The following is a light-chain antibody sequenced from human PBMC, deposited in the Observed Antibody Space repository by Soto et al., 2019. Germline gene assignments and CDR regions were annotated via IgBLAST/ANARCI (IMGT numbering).Light chain of an antibody. CDR2: GAS. CDR1: QSVGSL. Sequence: DIVLTQSPGTLSLSPGERAILSCRASQSVGSLLAWYQHNPGQAPRLLIFGASSRAIGIPDRFSGSGSGRDFTLTISRLEPEDFAVYYCQQYGSSPITFGQGTRLEIK. J-gene: IGKJ5*01. V-gene: IGKV3-20*01. CDR3: QQYGSSPIT.